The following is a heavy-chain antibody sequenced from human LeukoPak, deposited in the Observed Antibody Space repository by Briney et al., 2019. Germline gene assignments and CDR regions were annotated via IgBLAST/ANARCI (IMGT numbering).Heavy chain of an antibody. CDR3: ARLQSYGSGRSYYMDV. J-gene: IGHJ6*03. CDR2: IYTSGNT. CDR1: GASISSSY. V-gene: IGHV4-4*09. D-gene: IGHD3-10*01. Sequence: SETLSLTCTVSGASISSSYWSRIRQPPGEGLEWIGYIYTSGNTNYNPSLQSRVTMSVDTSKNQFSLNLTSVTAADTAVYYCARLQSYGSGRSYYMDVWANGATVTVSS.